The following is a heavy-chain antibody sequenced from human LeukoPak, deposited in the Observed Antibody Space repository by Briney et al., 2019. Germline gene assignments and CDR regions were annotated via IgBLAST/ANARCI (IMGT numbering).Heavy chain of an antibody. J-gene: IGHJ3*02. D-gene: IGHD5-24*01. CDR1: GYSISRGSN. Sequence: SETLSPTCAVSGYSISRGSNWGWIRQPPGKGLEWIGIVYHSGSAYYNPSLKSRVTISVDTSKNQFSLKLTSVTAADTAVYYCAVGLHSGQFAFDIWGQGTMVTVSS. CDR3: AVGLHSGQFAFDI. V-gene: IGHV4-38-2*01. CDR2: VYHSGSA.